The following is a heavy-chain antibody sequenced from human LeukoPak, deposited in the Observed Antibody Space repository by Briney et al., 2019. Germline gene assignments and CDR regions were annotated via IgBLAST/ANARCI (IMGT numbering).Heavy chain of an antibody. Sequence: GGSLRLSCAASGFTVSSNYMSWVRQAPGKGLEWVSVIYSGGSTYYAGSVKGRFTISRGNSKNTLYLQMNSLRAEDTAVYYCARGPRVRYSSGWYFFDYWGQGTLVTVSS. D-gene: IGHD6-19*01. CDR2: IYSGGST. CDR1: GFTVSSNY. CDR3: ARGPRVRYSSGWYFFDY. V-gene: IGHV3-53*01. J-gene: IGHJ4*02.